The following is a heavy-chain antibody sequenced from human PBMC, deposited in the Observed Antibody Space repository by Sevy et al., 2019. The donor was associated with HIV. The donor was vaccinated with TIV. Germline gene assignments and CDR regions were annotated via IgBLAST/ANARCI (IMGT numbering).Heavy chain of an antibody. V-gene: IGHV3-21*01. D-gene: IGHD2-15*01. CDR1: GFTFSSYS. J-gene: IGHJ3*02. CDR2: ISSSSSYI. CDR3: ARSILLAAYAFDI. Sequence: GGSLRLSCAASGFTFSSYSMNWVRQAPGKGLEWVSSISSSSSYIYYADSVKGRFTISRDNAKNSLSLQMNSLRAEDTAVYYCARSILLAAYAFDIWGQGTMVTVSS.